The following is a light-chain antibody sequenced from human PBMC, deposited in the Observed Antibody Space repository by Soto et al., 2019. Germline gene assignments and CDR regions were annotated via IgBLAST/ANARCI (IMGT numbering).Light chain of an antibody. CDR2: DVN. CDR3: SSFTSSNTYV. Sequence: QSALTRPPSVSGSPGQSVAISCTGTSSDIGAYNRVSWYQQPPGTAPKLMIYDVNNRPSGVPDRFSGSKSGNTASLTISGLQADDEADYYCSSFTSSNTYVFGTGTKVTVL. J-gene: IGLJ1*01. V-gene: IGLV2-18*02. CDR1: SSDIGAYNR.